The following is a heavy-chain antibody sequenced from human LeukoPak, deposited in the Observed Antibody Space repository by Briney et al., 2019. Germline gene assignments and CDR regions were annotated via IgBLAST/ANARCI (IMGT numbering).Heavy chain of an antibody. CDR1: GVTFSSYA. CDR3: ASESGHMATIGY. J-gene: IGHJ4*02. V-gene: IGHV1-69*04. Sequence: SVKVSCKASGVTFSSYAISWVRQAPGQGLEWMGRIIPILGIANYAQKFQGRVTITADKSTSTAYMELSSLRSEDTAVYYCASESGHMATIGYWGQGTLVTVSS. CDR2: IIPILGIA. D-gene: IGHD5-12*01.